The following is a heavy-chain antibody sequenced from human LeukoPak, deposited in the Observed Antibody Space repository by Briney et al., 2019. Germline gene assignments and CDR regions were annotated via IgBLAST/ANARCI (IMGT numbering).Heavy chain of an antibody. Sequence: ASVKVSCKASGYTFTGHYMHWVRQAPGQGLEWMGWINPNSGGTNYAQKFQGRVTMTRDTSIGTAYMELSRLRSDDTAAYYCARIAGKTRIVGATNRYFDYWGQGTLVTVSS. D-gene: IGHD1-26*01. CDR1: GYTFTGHY. J-gene: IGHJ4*02. CDR2: INPNSGGT. V-gene: IGHV1-2*02. CDR3: ARIAGKTRIVGATNRYFDY.